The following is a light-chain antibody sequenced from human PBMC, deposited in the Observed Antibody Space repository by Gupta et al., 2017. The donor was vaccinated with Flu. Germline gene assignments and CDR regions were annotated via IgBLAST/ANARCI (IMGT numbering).Light chain of an antibody. CDR2: DER. V-gene: IGLV3-21*02. Sequence: YVLTQPPSVSAAPGSTARVTCGGSLIGSKSVHWYQQKPGQAPVLVVYDERDRPSGIPERFSGSNSWSTATVTIRGVEAEDGADYFCQVRIGDSDHYVFGTGTKVTVL. J-gene: IGLJ1*01. CDR3: QVRIGDSDHYV. CDR1: LIGSKS.